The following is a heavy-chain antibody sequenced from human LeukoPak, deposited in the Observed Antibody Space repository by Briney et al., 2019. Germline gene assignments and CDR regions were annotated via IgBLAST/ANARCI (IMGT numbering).Heavy chain of an antibody. CDR3: ARVSRGYCSSTSCPRTAEYFQH. V-gene: IGHV3-7*03. J-gene: IGHJ1*01. CDR2: IKQDGSEK. CDR1: GFTFSSYW. D-gene: IGHD2-2*01. Sequence: GGSLSLSCAASGFTFSSYWMSWVRQAPGKGLEWVANIKQDGSEKYYVDSVKGRFTISRDNAKNSLYLQMNSLRAEDTAVYYCARVSRGYCSSTSCPRTAEYFQHWGQGTLVTVSS.